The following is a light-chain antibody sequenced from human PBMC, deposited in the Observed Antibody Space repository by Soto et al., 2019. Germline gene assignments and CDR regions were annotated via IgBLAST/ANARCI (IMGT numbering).Light chain of an antibody. CDR1: SSNIGKNY. J-gene: IGLJ2*01. CDR2: DNN. V-gene: IGLV1-51*01. Sequence: QSVLTKPPSLSAAPGQKVTISCSGSSSNIGKNYVSWYQQLPGTAPKLLIYDNNKRPSGIPDRFSGSKSGTSATLGITGLQTGDEADYYCGTWDSSLSAKVFGGGTKVTVL. CDR3: GTWDSSLSAKV.